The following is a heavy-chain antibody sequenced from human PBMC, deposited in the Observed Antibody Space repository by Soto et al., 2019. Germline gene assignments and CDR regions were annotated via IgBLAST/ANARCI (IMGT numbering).Heavy chain of an antibody. J-gene: IGHJ4*02. D-gene: IGHD3-3*01. V-gene: IGHV3-53*01. CDR3: ARGIHDNGYYLES. CDR1: GFSVSNFF. Sequence: EVQLVESGGGLMQPGGSLRLSCAASGFSVSNFFMTWVPQAPGKGLEWVSVIYDGGRTFYADSVKGRFTISRDNSKNTLHLQINTLRAEDTAVYYCARGIHDNGYYLESWGQGTLVTVPS. CDR2: IYDGGRT.